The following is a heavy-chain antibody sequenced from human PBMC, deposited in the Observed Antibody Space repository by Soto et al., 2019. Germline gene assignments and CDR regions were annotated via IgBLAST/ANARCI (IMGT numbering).Heavy chain of an antibody. CDR1: GGSISSYY. J-gene: IGHJ5*02. CDR3: GTYGSGSYGSFDP. CDR2: IYYSGST. D-gene: IGHD3-10*01. Sequence: SETLSLTCTVSGGSISSYYWSWIRQPPGKGLEWIGYIYYSGSTNYNPSLKSRVTISVDTSKNQFSLKLSSVTAADTAVYYCGTYGSGSYGSFDPWGQGTLVTVSS. V-gene: IGHV4-59*08.